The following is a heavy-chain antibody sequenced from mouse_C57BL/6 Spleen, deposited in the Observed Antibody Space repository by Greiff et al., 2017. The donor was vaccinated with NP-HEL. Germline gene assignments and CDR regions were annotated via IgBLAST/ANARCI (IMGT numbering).Heavy chain of an antibody. J-gene: IGHJ3*01. CDR3: ARDYDGCYVAGFAY. CDR2: ISYDGSN. Sequence: EVKLMESGPGLVKPSQSLSLTCSVTGYSITSGYYWNWIRQFPGNKLEWMGYISYDGSNNYNPSLKNRISITRDTSKNQFFLKLNSVTTEDTATYYCARDYDGCYVAGFAYWGQGTLVTVSA. V-gene: IGHV3-6*01. D-gene: IGHD2-3*01. CDR1: GYSITSGYY.